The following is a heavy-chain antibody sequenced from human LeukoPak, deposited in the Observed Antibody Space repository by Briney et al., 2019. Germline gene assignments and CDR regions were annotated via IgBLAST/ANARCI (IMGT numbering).Heavy chain of an antibody. CDR1: GFTFSNNW. Sequence: GGSLRLSCAASGFTFSNNWMNWVRQAPGKGLEWVANIKQDGSEKYYVDSVKGRFTISRDNAKNSLYLQMNSLRAEDTAVYYCARWGEYPGAAAGYFDYWGQGTLVTVSS. J-gene: IGHJ4*02. D-gene: IGHD6-13*01. CDR2: IKQDGSEK. V-gene: IGHV3-7*01. CDR3: ARWGEYPGAAAGYFDY.